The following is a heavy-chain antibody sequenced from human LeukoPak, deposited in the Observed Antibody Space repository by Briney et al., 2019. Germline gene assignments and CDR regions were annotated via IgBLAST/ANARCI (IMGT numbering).Heavy chain of an antibody. CDR3: AQDWGYYYGSGSYSYFDY. CDR1: GFTFSSYA. Sequence: GGFPRLSFAASGFTFSSYAMSLVRQAPGKGLEWVSAISGRGGSTDYADSVKGRFTISRDNSKNTLYLQMNRLRAEDTAVYYCAQDWGYYYGSGSYSYFDYWGQGTLVTVSS. V-gene: IGHV3-23*01. CDR2: ISGRGGST. J-gene: IGHJ4*02. D-gene: IGHD3-10*01.